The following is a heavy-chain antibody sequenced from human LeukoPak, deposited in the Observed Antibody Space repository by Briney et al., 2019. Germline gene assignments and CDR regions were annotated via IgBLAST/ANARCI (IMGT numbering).Heavy chain of an antibody. CDR3: ARAGYYDSSGYLYYYYYMDV. V-gene: IGHV4-61*02. Sequence: PSETLSLTCTVSGGSISSGSYYWSWIRQPAGKGLEWIGRIYTSGSTNYDPSLKSRVTISVDTSKNQFSLKLSSVTAADTAVYYCARAGYYDSSGYLYYYYYMDVWGKGTTVTISS. D-gene: IGHD3-22*01. CDR2: IYTSGST. CDR1: GGSISSGSYY. J-gene: IGHJ6*03.